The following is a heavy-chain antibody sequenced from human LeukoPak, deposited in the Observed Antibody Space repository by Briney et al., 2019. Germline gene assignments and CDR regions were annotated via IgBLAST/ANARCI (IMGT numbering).Heavy chain of an antibody. CDR1: GYTFTSYA. Sequence: ASVKVSCKASGYTFTSYAMHWVRQAPGQRLEWMGWINAGNSNTKYSQKFQGRVTITRDTSASTAYMELSSLRSEDTAVYYCARAGGDSSGYYLDYWGQGTLVTVSS. V-gene: IGHV1-3*01. D-gene: IGHD3-22*01. CDR3: ARAGGDSSGYYLDY. J-gene: IGHJ4*02. CDR2: INAGNSNT.